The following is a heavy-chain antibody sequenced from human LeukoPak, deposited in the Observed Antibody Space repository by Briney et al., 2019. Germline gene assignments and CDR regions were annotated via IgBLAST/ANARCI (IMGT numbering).Heavy chain of an antibody. CDR2: INPSGGST. CDR1: GYTFTSYY. V-gene: IGHV1-46*01. Sequence: ASVKVSCKASGYTFTSYYMHWVRQAPGQGLEWMGIINPSGGSTSYAQKFQGRVTMTRDTSTSTVYMELSSLRSEDTAVYYCARALGLLYYCGSGSQGGYYGMDVWGQGTTVTVSS. J-gene: IGHJ6*02. CDR3: ARALGLLYYCGSGSQGGYYGMDV. D-gene: IGHD3-10*01.